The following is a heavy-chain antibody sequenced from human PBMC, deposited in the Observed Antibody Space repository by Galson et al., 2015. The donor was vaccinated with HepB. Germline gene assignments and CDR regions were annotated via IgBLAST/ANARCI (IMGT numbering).Heavy chain of an antibody. Sequence: SLKVSCKASGGTFSSYAISWVRQAPGQGLEWMGGIIPIFGTANYAQKFQGRVTITADKSTSTAYMELSSLRSEDTAVYYCASEGIKSMVRGWNPPLNGMDVWGQGTTVTVSS. J-gene: IGHJ6*02. CDR1: GGTFSSYA. D-gene: IGHD3-10*01. CDR2: IIPIFGTA. V-gene: IGHV1-69*06. CDR3: ASEGIKSMVRGWNPPLNGMDV.